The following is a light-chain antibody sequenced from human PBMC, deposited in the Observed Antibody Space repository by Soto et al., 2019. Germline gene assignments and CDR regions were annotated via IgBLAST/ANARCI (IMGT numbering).Light chain of an antibody. J-gene: IGKJ1*01. Sequence: DIHMTQSPSFLSSSFGDTVTITFLAIQIISSWFALYQQKPVKAPKLLIYDASSLESGVPSSFSGSGSGTEFTLTISSLQPDDFATYYCQQYNSYWTFGQGTKVDI. V-gene: IGKV1-5*01. CDR2: DAS. CDR1: QIISSW. CDR3: QQYNSYWT.